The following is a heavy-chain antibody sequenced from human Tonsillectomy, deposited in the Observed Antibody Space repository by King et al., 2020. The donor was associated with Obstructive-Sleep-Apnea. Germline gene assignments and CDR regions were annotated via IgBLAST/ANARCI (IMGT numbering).Heavy chain of an antibody. Sequence: VQLQESGPGLVKPSETLSLTCTVSGYSISSGYYWGWIRQPPGKGLEWIGSIYHSGSTYYNPSLKSRVTISVDTSKNQFSLKLSSVTAADTAVYYCATHRDHSGSPSTFDYWGQGTLVTVSS. CDR3: ATHRDHSGSPSTFDY. J-gene: IGHJ4*02. CDR2: IYHSGST. CDR1: GYSISSGYY. D-gene: IGHD1-26*01. V-gene: IGHV4-38-2*02.